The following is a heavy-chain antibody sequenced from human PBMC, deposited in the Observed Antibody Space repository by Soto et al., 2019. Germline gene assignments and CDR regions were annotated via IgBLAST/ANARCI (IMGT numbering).Heavy chain of an antibody. Sequence: ASVEPSSNESGYTFTSCCMSWARHYPGQGLEWMGWISAYNGNTNYAQKLQGRVTMTTDTSTSTAYMELRSLRSDDTDVYYCARVEFYDILTGYYSYKCSFDSWGTGPLVTVFS. CDR2: ISAYNGNT. CDR1: GYTFTSCC. D-gene: IGHD3-9*01. J-gene: IGHJ4*02. V-gene: IGHV1-18*01. CDR3: ARVEFYDILTGYYSYKCSFDS.